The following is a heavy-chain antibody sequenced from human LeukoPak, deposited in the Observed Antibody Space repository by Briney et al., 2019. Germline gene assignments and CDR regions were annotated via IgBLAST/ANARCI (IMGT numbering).Heavy chain of an antibody. V-gene: IGHV1-2*02. CDR2: INPNSGGT. Sequence: GAPVKVSCKASGYTFTGYYMHWVRQAPGQGLEWMGWINPNSGGTNYAQKFQGRVTMTRDTSISTAYMELSRPRSDDAAVYYCARDLEATNDYWGQGTLVTVSS. CDR1: GYTFTGYY. CDR3: ARDLEATNDY. J-gene: IGHJ4*02. D-gene: IGHD5-12*01.